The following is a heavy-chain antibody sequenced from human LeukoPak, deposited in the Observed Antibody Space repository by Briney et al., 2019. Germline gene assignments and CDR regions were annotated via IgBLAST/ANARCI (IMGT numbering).Heavy chain of an antibody. D-gene: IGHD6-19*01. V-gene: IGHV3-53*05. CDR2: INSDGST. Sequence: PGGSLRLSCAVSGFSVTSNYMSWVRQAPGKGLQWVSVINSDGSTYYADSVKGRFTISRDNSKNTVYLQMNSLRAEDTAVYYCARVDHGRIAVAGTGWFDPWGQGTLVTVSS. CDR3: ARVDHGRIAVAGTGWFDP. CDR1: GFSVTSNY. J-gene: IGHJ5*02.